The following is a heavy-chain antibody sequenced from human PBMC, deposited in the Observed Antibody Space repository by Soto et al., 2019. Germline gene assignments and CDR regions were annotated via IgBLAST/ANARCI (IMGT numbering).Heavy chain of an antibody. CDR1: GFTFSDYA. CDR2: VSHDGRNT. CDR3: AKGGRQWLVTSDFNY. D-gene: IGHD6-19*01. V-gene: IGHV3-30*18. Sequence: VQLVESGGGGVQPGRSLRLSCAASGFTFSDYAMHWVRQAPGKGLEWVAVVSHDGRNTHYADSVKGRFTISRDSSKTTVSLEMTSLRAADTAVYYCAKGGRQWLVTSDFNYWGQGALVTVSS. J-gene: IGHJ4*02.